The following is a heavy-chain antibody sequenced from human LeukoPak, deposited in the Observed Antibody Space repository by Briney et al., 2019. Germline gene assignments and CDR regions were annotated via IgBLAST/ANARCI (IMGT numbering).Heavy chain of an antibody. J-gene: IGHJ4*02. D-gene: IGHD3-16*01. CDR3: ARDGDPYYDYVWGSYLPLDY. CDR2: IIPILGIA. Sequence: ASVKVSCKASGYNFTNYALNWVRQAPGQGLEWMGRIIPILGIANYAQKFQGRVTITADKSTSTAYMELSSLRSEDTAVYYCARDGDPYYDYVWGSYLPLDYWGQGTLVTVSS. CDR1: GYNFTNYA. V-gene: IGHV1-69*04.